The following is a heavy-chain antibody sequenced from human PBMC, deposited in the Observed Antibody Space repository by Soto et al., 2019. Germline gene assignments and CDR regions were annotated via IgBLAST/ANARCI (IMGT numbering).Heavy chain of an antibody. CDR2: IYYSGST. V-gene: IGHV4-39*01. CDR1: GCSISSSYY. D-gene: IGHD3-3*01. Sequence: SETLSLTCAVSGCSISSSYYWGWIRQPPGKGLEWIGSIYYSGSTYYNPSLKSRVTISVDTSKNQFSLKLSSVTAADTAVYYCARHYFDPLDYDFWSGYPPYNWFDPWGQGTLVTVSS. J-gene: IGHJ5*02. CDR3: ARHYFDPLDYDFWSGYPPYNWFDP.